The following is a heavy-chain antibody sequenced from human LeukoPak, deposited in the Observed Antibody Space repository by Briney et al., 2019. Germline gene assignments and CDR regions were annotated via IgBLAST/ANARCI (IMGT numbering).Heavy chain of an antibody. CDR2: IYYSGST. CDR1: GGSISSGDYY. J-gene: IGHJ6*02. CDR3: ARESDSYYYYGMDV. Sequence: QTLSLTCTVSGGSISSGDYYWSWIRQPPGKGLEWIGYIYYSGSTYYNPSLKSRVTISVDTSKNQFSLKLSSVTAADTAVYYCARESDSYYYYGMDVWGQGTTVTVSS. V-gene: IGHV4-30-4*01.